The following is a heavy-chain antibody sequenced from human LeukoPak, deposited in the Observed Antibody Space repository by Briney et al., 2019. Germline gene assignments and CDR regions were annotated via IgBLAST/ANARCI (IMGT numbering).Heavy chain of an antibody. CDR2: INHNGTT. V-gene: IGHV4-34*01. D-gene: IGHD5-24*01. J-gene: IGHJ4*02. CDR3: ARLGMATITLCDY. CDR1: GGSFNNSY. Sequence: SETLSLTCAAYGGSFNNSYWTWIRQSPGKGLEWIGEINHNGTTRYNKPLKSRVTISIDTSKNQFSLKLSSVTAADTAVYYCARLGMATITLCDYWGQGTLVTVSS.